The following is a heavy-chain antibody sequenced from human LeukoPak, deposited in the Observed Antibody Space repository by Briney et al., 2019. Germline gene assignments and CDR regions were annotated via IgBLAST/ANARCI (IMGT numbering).Heavy chain of an antibody. CDR2: IYTSGST. CDR1: GGSISSGSYY. CDR3: ARVSPGYYYDSSGL. V-gene: IGHV4-61*02. J-gene: IGHJ4*02. D-gene: IGHD3-22*01. Sequence: SGTLSLTCAVSGGSISSGSYYWSWIRQPAGKGLEWIGRIYTSGSTNYNPSLKSRVTISVDTSKNQFSLKLSSVTAADTAVYYCARVSPGYYYDSSGLWGQGTLVTVSS.